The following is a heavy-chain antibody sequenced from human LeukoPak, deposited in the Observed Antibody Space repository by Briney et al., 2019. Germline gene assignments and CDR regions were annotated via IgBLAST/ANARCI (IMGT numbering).Heavy chain of an antibody. V-gene: IGHV4-39*01. Sequence: PSETLSLTCTVSGGSISSSSYYWGWLRQPPGTGLEWIASIYYSGSTYYNPSLKSRVTISVNTSKNQFPLKLSSVTAADTAVYYCARRGLPRYYGSGSYQNVMFDLWGQGTLVTVSS. CDR3: ARRGLPRYYGSGSYQNVMFDL. J-gene: IGHJ5*02. CDR2: IYYSGST. D-gene: IGHD3-10*01. CDR1: GGSISSSSYY.